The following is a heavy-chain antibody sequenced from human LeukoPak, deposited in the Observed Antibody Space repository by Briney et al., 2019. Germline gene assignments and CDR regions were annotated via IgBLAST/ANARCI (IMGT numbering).Heavy chain of an antibody. D-gene: IGHD3-3*01. CDR3: ARGEWLLTY. J-gene: IGHJ4*02. V-gene: IGHV4-59*01. CDR1: GGXISSYY. Sequence: SETLSLTCTVSGGXISSYYCTWIRLPPGKGLEWIASIYYSGSTKYNPSLKSRVTISVDTSKNQFSLKLSSVTAADTAVYYCARGEWLLTYWGQGTLVTVSS. CDR2: IYYSGST.